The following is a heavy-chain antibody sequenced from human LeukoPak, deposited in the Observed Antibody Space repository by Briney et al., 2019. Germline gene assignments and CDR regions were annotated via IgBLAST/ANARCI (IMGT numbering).Heavy chain of an antibody. CDR2: IKQDGSEK. V-gene: IGHV3-7*01. Sequence: GGSLRLSCAASGFTFSSYWMSWVRQAPGKGLEWVANIKQDGSEKYYVDSVKGRFTISRDSAKNSLFLQMNSLRAEDTAVYYCSRGKGQQVGYYYYYYGMDVWGQGTTVTVSS. D-gene: IGHD6-13*01. CDR3: SRGKGQQVGYYYYYYGMDV. J-gene: IGHJ6*02. CDR1: GFTFSSYW.